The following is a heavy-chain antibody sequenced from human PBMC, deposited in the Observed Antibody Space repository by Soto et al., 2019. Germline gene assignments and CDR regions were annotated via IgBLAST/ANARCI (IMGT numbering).Heavy chain of an antibody. CDR2: IYYSGST. J-gene: IGHJ4*02. D-gene: IGHD2-15*01. CDR3: GHVVVVGGDFFDY. CDR1: GGSISSSSYY. Sequence: SETLSLTCTVSGGSISSSSYYWGWIRQPPGKGLEWIGSIYYSGSTYYNPSLKSRVTISVDTSKNQFSLKLSSVTAADTAVYYCGHVVVVGGDFFDYWGQGTLVTVSS. V-gene: IGHV4-39*01.